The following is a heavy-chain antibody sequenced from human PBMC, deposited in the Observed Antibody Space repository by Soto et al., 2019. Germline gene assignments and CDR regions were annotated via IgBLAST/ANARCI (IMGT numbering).Heavy chain of an antibody. CDR3: ARGYYGDSGSSYKKEFDY. CDR2: INPKSGNT. Sequence: ASVKVSCKASGYTFTSYDINWVRQAAGQGLERMGWINPKSGNTGHAQKFQGRVTMTRDTSVSAVYMELTSLTTEDTAVYYCARGYYGDSGSSYKKEFDYWGQGTQVTVSS. V-gene: IGHV1-8*02. J-gene: IGHJ4*02. CDR1: GYTFTSYD. D-gene: IGHD3-10*01.